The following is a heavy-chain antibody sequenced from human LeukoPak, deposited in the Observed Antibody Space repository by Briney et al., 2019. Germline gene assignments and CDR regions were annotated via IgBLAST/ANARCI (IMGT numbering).Heavy chain of an antibody. V-gene: IGHV1-69*13. J-gene: IGHJ4*02. D-gene: IGHD3-22*01. CDR1: GGTFSSYA. Sequence: ASVKVSCKASGGTFSSYAISWVRQAPGQGLEWMGGITPIFGTANYAQKFQGRVTITADESTSTAYMELSSLRSEDTAVYYCARKRDYYDSSGYYFDYWGQGTLVTVSS. CDR3: ARKRDYYDSSGYYFDY. CDR2: ITPIFGTA.